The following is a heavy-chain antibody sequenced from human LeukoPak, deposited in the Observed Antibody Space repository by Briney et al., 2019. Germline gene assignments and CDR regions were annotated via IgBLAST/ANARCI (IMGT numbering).Heavy chain of an antibody. V-gene: IGHV3-7*01. J-gene: IGHJ3*02. CDR1: GFTFSSHW. Sequence: PGGSLRLSCAASGFTFSSHWMSWVRQVPGKGLEWVANIKQDGSEKYYVDSVKGRFTISRDNAKNSLCLQMNSLRAEDTAVYYCARYPPYCTSTSCYGHDAFDIWGQGTMVTVSS. CDR3: ARYPPYCTSTSCYGHDAFDI. D-gene: IGHD2-2*01. CDR2: IKQDGSEK.